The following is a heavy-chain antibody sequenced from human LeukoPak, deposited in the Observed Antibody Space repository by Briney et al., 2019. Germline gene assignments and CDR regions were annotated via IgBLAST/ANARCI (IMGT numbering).Heavy chain of an antibody. CDR2: MSGSGYYT. Sequence: GRSLTLACAASGVAFSNFAISWVRQAPGKGLEWVSTMSGSGYYTYYVESVKGRFTISRDNSKNTLYLHMNSLRADDTAVYYCAKMEGQRLYDYCMDVWGRGTTVTVSS. CDR1: GVAFSNFA. V-gene: IGHV3-23*01. CDR3: AKMEGQRLYDYCMDV. J-gene: IGHJ6*03. D-gene: IGHD3-3*01.